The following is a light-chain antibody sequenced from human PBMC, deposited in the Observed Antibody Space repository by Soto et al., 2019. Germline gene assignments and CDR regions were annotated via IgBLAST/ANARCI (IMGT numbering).Light chain of an antibody. V-gene: IGLV2-14*03. CDR2: DVS. CDR3: SSFTDTGTVM. Sequence: QSALTQPASVSGSPGQSFTISCTGTSSDIGAYHSVSWYQQHPGKAPKLIIFDVSNRPSWVSNRFSGSKSGNTASLTISVLQAEDEAAYYCSSFTDTGTVMFGGGTKLTVL. J-gene: IGLJ3*02. CDR1: SSDIGAYHS.